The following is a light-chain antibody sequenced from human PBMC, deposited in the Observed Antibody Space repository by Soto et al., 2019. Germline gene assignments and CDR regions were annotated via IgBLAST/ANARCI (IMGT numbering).Light chain of an antibody. CDR2: DAS. CDR3: QQYEKWPPSIT. V-gene: IGKV3-11*01. Sequence: IVLTQSPATLSLSPGERATLSCRASQRVSSYLAWYQQKPGQAPRLLIYDASNRATGIPARFSGGGSGTEFTLTICSLQSEDFAVYYCQQYEKWPPSITFGQGTRLEIK. CDR1: QRVSSY. J-gene: IGKJ5*01.